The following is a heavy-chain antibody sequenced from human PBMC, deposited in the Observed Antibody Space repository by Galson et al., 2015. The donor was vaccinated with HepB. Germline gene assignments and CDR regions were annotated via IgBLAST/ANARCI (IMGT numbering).Heavy chain of an antibody. Sequence: SLRLSCAASGFTFSSNWMTWVRQAPGKGLEWAANIKQDGSEKYYVDSVKGRFTISRDNAKNSLYLQMNSLRAEDTAIYYCARGMNSRTCYNYYYYHYGMDVWGQGTTVTVSS. J-gene: IGHJ6*02. CDR2: IKQDGSEK. V-gene: IGHV3-7*03. CDR3: ARGMNSRTCYNYYYYHYGMDV. CDR1: GFTFSSNW. D-gene: IGHD5-24*01.